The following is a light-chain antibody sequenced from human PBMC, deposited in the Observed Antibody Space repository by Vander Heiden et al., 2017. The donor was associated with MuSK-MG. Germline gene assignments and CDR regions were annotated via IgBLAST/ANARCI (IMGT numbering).Light chain of an antibody. CDR2: KNN. Sequence: QSVLTQPPSASGTPGHRVLISCSGSSSNIGTNYVYWYQQLPGAAPQLLIYKNNNRPSGVPDRFSGSKSGTSASLAISGLRPEDEAHYHCAAWDDSLRGPVFGGGTKVTVL. V-gene: IGLV1-47*01. J-gene: IGLJ2*01. CDR3: AAWDDSLRGPV. CDR1: SSNIGTNY.